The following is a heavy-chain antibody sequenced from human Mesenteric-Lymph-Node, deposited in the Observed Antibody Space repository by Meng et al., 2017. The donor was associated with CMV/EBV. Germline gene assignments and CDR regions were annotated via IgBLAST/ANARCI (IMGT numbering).Heavy chain of an antibody. V-gene: IGHV1-46*01. D-gene: IGHD6-6*01. CDR3: ARDRFRGAAHPVGWFDP. J-gene: IGHJ5*02. CDR1: GYTFTSYY. CDR2: INPSGGST. Sequence: ASVKVSCKASGYTFTSYYMHWVRQAPGQGLEWMGIINPSGGSTSYAQKFQGRVTMTRDTSTSTVYMELSSLRSEDTAVYYCARDRFRGAAHPVGWFDPWGQGTLVTVSS.